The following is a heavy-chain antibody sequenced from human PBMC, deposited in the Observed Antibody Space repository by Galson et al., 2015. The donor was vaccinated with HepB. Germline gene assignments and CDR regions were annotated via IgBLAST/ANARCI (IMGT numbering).Heavy chain of an antibody. CDR3: ARDRIAAAGTGGFDY. CDR2: IWYDGSNK. J-gene: IGHJ4*02. D-gene: IGHD6-13*01. Sequence: SLRLSCAASGFTFSSYGMHWVRQAPGKGLEWVAVIWYDGSNKYYADSVKGRFTISRDNSKNTLYLKMNSLRAEDTAVYYCARDRIAAAGTGGFDYWGQGTLVTVSS. CDR1: GFTFSSYG. V-gene: IGHV3-33*01.